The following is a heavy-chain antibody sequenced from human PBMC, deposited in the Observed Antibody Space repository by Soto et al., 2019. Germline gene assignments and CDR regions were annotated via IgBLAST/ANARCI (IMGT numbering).Heavy chain of an antibody. Sequence: RGESLKISCKGSGYSFTSYWISWVRQMPGKGLEWMGRIDPSDSYTNYSPSFQGHVTISADKSISTAYLQWSSLKASDTAMYYCARHVRPFEYSSYRVSPSASDNDYWGQGTLVTVSS. CDR3: ARHVRPFEYSSYRVSPSASDNDY. J-gene: IGHJ4*02. CDR1: GYSFTSYW. CDR2: IDPSDSYT. V-gene: IGHV5-10-1*01. D-gene: IGHD6-6*01.